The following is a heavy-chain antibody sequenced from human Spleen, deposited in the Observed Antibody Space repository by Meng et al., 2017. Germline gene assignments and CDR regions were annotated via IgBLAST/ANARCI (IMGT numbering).Heavy chain of an antibody. D-gene: IGHD3-22*01. Sequence: ASVKVSCKASGYTFTGYYMHWVRQAPGQGLEWMGRINPNSGGTNYAQKFQGRVTMTRDTSISTAYMELSRLRSDDTAVYYCARDQSSGPEYFQHWGQGSLVTVSS. CDR2: INPNSGGT. CDR1: GYTFTGYY. J-gene: IGHJ1*01. CDR3: ARDQSSGPEYFQH. V-gene: IGHV1-2*06.